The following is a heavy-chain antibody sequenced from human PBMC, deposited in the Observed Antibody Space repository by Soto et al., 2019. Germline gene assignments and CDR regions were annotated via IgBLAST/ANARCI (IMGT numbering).Heavy chain of an antibody. J-gene: IGHJ4*02. CDR3: ARGERPRDSSGYVGY. CDR2: INPNSGGT. CDR1: GYTFTGYY. Sequence: GASVKVSCKASGYTFTGYYMHWVRQAPGQGLEWMGWINPNSGGTNYAQKIQGWVTMTRDTSISTAYMELSRLSSDDTAVFYCARGERPRDSSGYVGYWGQGTLVTVSS. V-gene: IGHV1-2*04. D-gene: IGHD3-22*01.